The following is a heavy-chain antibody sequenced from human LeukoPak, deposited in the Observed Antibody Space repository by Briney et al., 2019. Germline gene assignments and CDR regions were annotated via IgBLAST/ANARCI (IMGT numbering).Heavy chain of an antibody. V-gene: IGHV3-7*01. CDR1: GFTFSSYW. Sequence: GGSLRLSCAASGFTFSSYWMSWVRQAPGKGLEWVANIKQDGSEKYYVDSVKGRFTISRDNAKNSLYLQMNSLRAEDTAVYYCARVGTIFGVVIDLSSFDYWGQGTLVTVSS. D-gene: IGHD3-3*01. CDR2: IKQDGSEK. CDR3: ARVGTIFGVVIDLSSFDY. J-gene: IGHJ4*02.